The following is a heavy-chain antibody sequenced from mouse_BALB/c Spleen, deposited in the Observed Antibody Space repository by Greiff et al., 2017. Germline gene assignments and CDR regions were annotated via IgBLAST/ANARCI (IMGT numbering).Heavy chain of an antibody. J-gene: IGHJ4*01. CDR3: TREGDYGGAMDY. Sequence: QVQLQQPGAELVRPGASVKLSCKASGYTFTSYWINWVKQRPGQGLEWIGNIYPSDSYTNYNQKFKDKATLTVDKSSSTAYMQLSSPTSEDSAVYYCTREGDYGGAMDYWGQGTSVTVSS. V-gene: IGHV1-69*02. CDR1: GYTFTSYW. CDR2: IYPSDSYT. D-gene: IGHD2-4*01.